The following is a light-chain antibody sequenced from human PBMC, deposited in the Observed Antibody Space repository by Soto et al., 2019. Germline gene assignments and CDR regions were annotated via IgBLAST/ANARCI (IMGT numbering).Light chain of an antibody. CDR3: QQYGSSPSLT. CDR2: GAS. V-gene: IGKV3-20*01. J-gene: IGKJ4*01. Sequence: EIVLTQSPGTLSFSPGERATLSCRASQSVSSSYLAWYQQKPGQAPRLLIYGASSRATGIPDRFSGSGSGTDFTLTISRLEPEDFAVYYCQQYGSSPSLTFGGGTKVDIK. CDR1: QSVSSSY.